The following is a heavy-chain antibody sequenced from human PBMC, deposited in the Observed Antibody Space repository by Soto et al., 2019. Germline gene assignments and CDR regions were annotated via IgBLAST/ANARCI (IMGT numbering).Heavy chain of an antibody. J-gene: IGHJ6*02. D-gene: IGHD5-12*01. Sequence: GGSLRLSCAASRFTLSSYEMNWVRQAPGKGLEWVSYISSSGSTIYYADSVKGRFTISRDNAKNSLYLQMNSLRAEDTAVYYCARETGGGYALPYYSYGMDVWDQAPTLTVSS. CDR1: RFTLSSYE. CDR3: ARETGGGYALPYYSYGMDV. CDR2: ISSSGSTI. V-gene: IGHV3-48*03.